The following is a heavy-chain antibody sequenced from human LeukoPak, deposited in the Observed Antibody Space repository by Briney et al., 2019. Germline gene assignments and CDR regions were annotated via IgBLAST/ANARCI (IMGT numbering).Heavy chain of an antibody. Sequence: GESLKISCKGSGYTFTTYWIAWVRQMTGKGLEWMGIIYHSDSETRSSPSFQGQVTISVDKSISTAYLQWSSLKASDTAMYYCARLPGRAFDIWGQGTMVTVSS. V-gene: IGHV5-51*01. CDR1: GYTFTTYW. CDR2: IYHSDSET. D-gene: IGHD1-14*01. J-gene: IGHJ3*02. CDR3: ARLPGRAFDI.